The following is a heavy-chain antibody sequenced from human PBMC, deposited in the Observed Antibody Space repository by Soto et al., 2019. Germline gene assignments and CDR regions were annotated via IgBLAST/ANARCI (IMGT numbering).Heavy chain of an antibody. J-gene: IGHJ4*02. CDR2: IDWDEDK. CDR1: GFSLSTSGRW. V-gene: IGHV2-70*01. D-gene: IGHD6-6*01. Sequence: SGPTLVNPXQTLTLTFTFSGFSLSTSGRWVSWIGQPPGKALEGLALIDWDEDKYYSTSLKTRLTISKDTSKNQVVLTMTNMDPVDTATYYCARILCSPCSSSGRQFDNSGERTLVTLSS. CDR3: ARILCSPCSSSGRQFDN.